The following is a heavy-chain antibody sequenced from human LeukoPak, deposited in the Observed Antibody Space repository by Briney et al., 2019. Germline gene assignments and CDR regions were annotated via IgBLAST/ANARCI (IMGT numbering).Heavy chain of an antibody. V-gene: IGHV4-39*07. CDR3: ARGGGATGTTSDY. CDR2: IYYSGST. J-gene: IGHJ4*02. D-gene: IGHD1-7*01. CDR1: GGSISSSSYY. Sequence: SSETLSLTCTVSGGSISSSSYYWGWIRQPPGKGLEWIGSIYYSGSTYYNPSLKSRVTISVDTSKNQFSLKLSSVTAADTAVYYCARGGGATGTTSDYWGQGTLVTVSS.